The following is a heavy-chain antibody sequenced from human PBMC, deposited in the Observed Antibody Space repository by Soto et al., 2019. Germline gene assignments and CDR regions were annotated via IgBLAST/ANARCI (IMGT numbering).Heavy chain of an antibody. CDR1: GYTFTSYA. Sequence: ASVKGSCKASGYTFTSYAVRWVRQAPGQRLEWMGWINAGNGNTKYSQKFQGRVTITRDTSASTAYMELSSLRSEDTAVYYCARGDGYCSSTSCLPTYYYYMDVWGKGTTVTVSS. D-gene: IGHD2-2*01. CDR2: INAGNGNT. V-gene: IGHV1-3*01. J-gene: IGHJ6*03. CDR3: ARGDGYCSSTSCLPTYYYYMDV.